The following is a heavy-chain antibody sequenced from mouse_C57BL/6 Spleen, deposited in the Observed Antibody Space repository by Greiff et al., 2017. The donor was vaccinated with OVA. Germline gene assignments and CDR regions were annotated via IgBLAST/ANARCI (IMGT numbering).Heavy chain of an antibody. Sequence: EVNLVESEGGLVQPGSSMKLSCTASGFTFSDYYMAWVRQVPEKGLEWVANINYDGSSTYYLDSLKSRFIISRDNAKNILYLQMSSLKSEDTATYYCARDYYGSDYWGQGTTLTVSS. CDR1: GFTFSDYY. D-gene: IGHD1-1*01. J-gene: IGHJ2*01. V-gene: IGHV5-16*01. CDR2: INYDGSST. CDR3: ARDYYGSDY.